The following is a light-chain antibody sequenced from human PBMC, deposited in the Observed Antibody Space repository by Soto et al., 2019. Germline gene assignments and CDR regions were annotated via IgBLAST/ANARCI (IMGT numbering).Light chain of an antibody. V-gene: IGKV1-5*03. J-gene: IGKJ4*02. CDR3: QQYNSYPLT. CDR1: QSISSW. CDR2: KAS. Sequence: DIQMTQSPSTLSASVGDRVTITCRASQSISSWLAWYQQKPGKAPNLLIYKASSLESGVPSRFSGSGSGTEYTLSLSSLRPDDFATDYCQQYNSYPLTFGGGPKVEIK.